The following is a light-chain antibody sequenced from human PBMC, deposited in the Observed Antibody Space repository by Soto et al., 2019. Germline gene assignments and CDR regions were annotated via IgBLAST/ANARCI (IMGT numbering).Light chain of an antibody. CDR3: QQYYTTPLT. J-gene: IGKJ4*01. V-gene: IGKV4-1*01. Sequence: DIVMTQSPDSLAVSLGERATINCKSSQSVLSSSNNKNCLAWYQQKPGQPPKLLIYWASTRESGVPARFSGSGSGTDFTLTISSLQAEDVAVYYCQQYYTTPLTFGGGTKVEIK. CDR1: QSVLSSSNNKNC. CDR2: WAS.